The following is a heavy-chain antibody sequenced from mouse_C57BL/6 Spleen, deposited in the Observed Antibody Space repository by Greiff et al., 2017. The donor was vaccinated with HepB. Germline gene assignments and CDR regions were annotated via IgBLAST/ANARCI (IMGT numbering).Heavy chain of an antibody. V-gene: IGHV1-9*01. CDR3: ARSWITTVVAPYWYFDV. D-gene: IGHD1-1*01. J-gene: IGHJ1*03. Sequence: ELSCKATGYTFTGYWIEWVKQRPGHGLEWIGEILPGSGSTNYNEKFKGKATFTADTSSNTAYMQLSSLTTEDSAIYYCARSWITTVVAPYWYFDVWGTGTTVTVSS. CDR1: GYTFTGYW. CDR2: ILPGSGST.